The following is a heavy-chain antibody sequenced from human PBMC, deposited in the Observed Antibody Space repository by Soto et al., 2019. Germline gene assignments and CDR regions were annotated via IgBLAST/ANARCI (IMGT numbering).Heavy chain of an antibody. D-gene: IGHD6-13*01. J-gene: IGHJ6*02. CDR3: ASIAAAGTGNDYYYYGMDV. CDR1: GGSVSNKTYY. Sequence: SETLSLTCSVSGGSVSNKTYYWSWIRQPPGKRLEWIGYVYYSGTTNYNPSLKSRVTISVDLSKNQFSLRLSSVTTADTALYYCASIAAAGTGNDYYYYGMDVWGQGTTVTVSS. CDR2: VYYSGTT. V-gene: IGHV4-61*01.